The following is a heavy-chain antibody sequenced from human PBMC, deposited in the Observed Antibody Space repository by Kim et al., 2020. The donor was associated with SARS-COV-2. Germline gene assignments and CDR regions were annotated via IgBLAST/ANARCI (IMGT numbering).Heavy chain of an antibody. CDR3: AGDGDSSVWWDPPSG. CDR1: GFTFSSYS. J-gene: IGHJ4*02. CDR2: ISSSSSTI. V-gene: IGHV3-48*02. Sequence: GGSLRLSCAASGFTFSSYSMNWVRQAPGKGLEWVSYISSSSSTIYYANSVKVRFTISRDNAKNSLYLQMNSLRDEDTAVYYCAGDGDSSVWWDPPSGWGQGTLVTVSS. D-gene: IGHD6-19*01.